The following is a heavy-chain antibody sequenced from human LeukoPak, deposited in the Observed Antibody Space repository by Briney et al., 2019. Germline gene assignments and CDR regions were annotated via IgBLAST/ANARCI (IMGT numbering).Heavy chain of an antibody. Sequence: ASVKVSCKVSGYTLTELSMHWVRQAPGKGLEWMGGFDPEDGETIYAQKFQGRVTMTEDTSTDTAYMELSSLRSEDTAVYYCATSLRWSGERVFDPWGQGTLVTVSS. D-gene: IGHD3-10*01. V-gene: IGHV1-24*01. J-gene: IGHJ5*02. CDR3: ATSLRWSGERVFDP. CDR2: FDPEDGET. CDR1: GYTLTELS.